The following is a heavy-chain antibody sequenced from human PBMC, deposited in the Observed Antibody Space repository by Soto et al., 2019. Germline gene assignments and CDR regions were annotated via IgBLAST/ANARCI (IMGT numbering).Heavy chain of an antibody. J-gene: IGHJ4*02. V-gene: IGHV4-59*01. CDR2: IYYSGST. CDR1: GGSISSYY. D-gene: IGHD4-4*01. CDR3: ERVRNTVTFDY. Sequence: ASETLSLTCTVSGGSISSYYWSWIRQPPGKGLEWIGYIYYSGSTNYNPSLKSRVTISVDTSKNQFSLKLSSVTAADTAVYYCERVRNTVTFDYWGQGTLVTVSS.